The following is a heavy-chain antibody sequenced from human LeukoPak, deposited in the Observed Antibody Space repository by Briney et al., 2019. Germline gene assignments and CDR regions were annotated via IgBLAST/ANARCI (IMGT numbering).Heavy chain of an antibody. Sequence: ASVKVSCKASGYTFTSYAMHWVRQAPGQRLEWMGWNNAGNGNTKYSQKFQGRVTITRDTSASTAYMELSSLRSEDTAVYYCARSVAGPVPMDVWGQGTTVTVSS. CDR1: GYTFTSYA. CDR2: NNAGNGNT. D-gene: IGHD6-19*01. V-gene: IGHV1-3*01. CDR3: ARSVAGPVPMDV. J-gene: IGHJ6*02.